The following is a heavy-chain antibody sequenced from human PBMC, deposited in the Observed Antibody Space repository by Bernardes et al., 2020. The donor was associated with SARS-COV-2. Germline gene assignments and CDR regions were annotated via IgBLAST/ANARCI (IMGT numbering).Heavy chain of an antibody. D-gene: IGHD3-16*02. Sequence: SETLSLTCTVYGGSFSGHYWTWIRQPPGKGLEWIGEIDYSGTTNFISSLKSRLSMSVDTSKNQISLKLTSVTAADTGVYYCARFALSSRPYWGQGTRVTVTS. J-gene: IGHJ4*02. V-gene: IGHV4-34*10. CDR2: IDYSGTT. CDR1: GGSFSGHY. CDR3: ARFALSSRPY.